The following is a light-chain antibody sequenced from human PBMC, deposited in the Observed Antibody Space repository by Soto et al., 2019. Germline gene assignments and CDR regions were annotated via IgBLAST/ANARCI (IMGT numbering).Light chain of an antibody. CDR3: SSYAGSNSWV. J-gene: IGLJ3*02. V-gene: IGLV2-8*01. Sequence: QSALTQSPSASGSPGQSVTISCTGTSSDVGGYNYVSWYQQHPGKAPKLMISEVTKRPSGVPDRFSGSKSGNTASLTVSGLQAEDEADYYCSSYAGSNSWVFGGGTKVTVL. CDR2: EVT. CDR1: SSDVGGYNY.